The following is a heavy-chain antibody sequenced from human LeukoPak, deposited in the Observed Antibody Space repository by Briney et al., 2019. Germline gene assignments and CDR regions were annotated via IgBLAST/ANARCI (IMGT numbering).Heavy chain of an antibody. CDR3: AKDQVWIVVGSFDY. J-gene: IGHJ4*02. Sequence: GGSLRLSCAASGFTFSSYEMNWVRQAPGKGLEWVSGISGSGGSTYYADSVKGRFTISRDNSKNTLYLQMTSLRAEDTAVYYCAKDQVWIVVGSFDYWGQGTLVTVSS. CDR1: GFTFSSYE. V-gene: IGHV3-23*01. CDR2: ISGSGGST. D-gene: IGHD3-22*01.